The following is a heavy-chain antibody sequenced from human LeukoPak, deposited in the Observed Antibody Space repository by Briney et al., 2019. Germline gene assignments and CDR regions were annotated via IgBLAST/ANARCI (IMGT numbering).Heavy chain of an antibody. CDR1: GLTFSSYE. CDR3: ARASITMVRGEDYGMDV. J-gene: IGHJ6*04. V-gene: IGHV3-48*03. Sequence: PGGSLRLSCAASGLTFSSYEMNWVRQAPGKGLEWVSYISSSGSTIYYADSVKGRFTISRDNAKNSLYLQMNSLRAEDTAVYYCARASITMVRGEDYGMDVWGKGTTVTVSS. CDR2: ISSSGSTI. D-gene: IGHD3-10*01.